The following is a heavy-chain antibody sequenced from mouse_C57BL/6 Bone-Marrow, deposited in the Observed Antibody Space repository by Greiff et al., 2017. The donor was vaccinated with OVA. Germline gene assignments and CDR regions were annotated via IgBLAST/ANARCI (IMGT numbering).Heavy chain of an antibody. CDR3: ARDRLGDY. D-gene: IGHD4-1*01. J-gene: IGHJ2*01. CDR2: ISDGGSYT. V-gene: IGHV5-4*01. Sequence: EVKLMESGGGLVKPGGSLKLSCAASGFTFSSYAMSWVRQTPEKRLEWVATISDGGSYTYYPDNVKGRFTISRDNAKNNLYLQMSHLKSEDTAMYYCARDRLGDYWGQGTTLTVSS. CDR1: GFTFSSYA.